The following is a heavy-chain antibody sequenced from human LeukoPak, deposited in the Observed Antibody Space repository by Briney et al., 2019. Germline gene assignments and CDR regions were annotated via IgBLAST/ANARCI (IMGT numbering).Heavy chain of an antibody. CDR2: INPLSGKT. Sequence: ASVKVSCRASGYTFTSYYMHWVRQAPGQGLEWMGIINPLSGKTTYTQKFQDRVTMTRDTSTSTVYMELSGLRSDDTAVYYCARDPGNYGDLGLDIWGQGTTVTVSS. V-gene: IGHV1-46*01. J-gene: IGHJ3*02. CDR3: ARDPGNYGDLGLDI. D-gene: IGHD4-17*01. CDR1: GYTFTSYY.